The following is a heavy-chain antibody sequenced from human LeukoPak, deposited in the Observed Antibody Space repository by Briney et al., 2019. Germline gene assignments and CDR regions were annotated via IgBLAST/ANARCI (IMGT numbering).Heavy chain of an antibody. CDR2: ISSSGSTI. Sequence: PGGSLRLSCAASGFTFSDYYMSWIRQAPGKGLEWVSYISSSGSTIYYADSVKGRFTISRDNAKNSLYLQMNSLRAEDTAVYYCARDVLRSAYYFDYWGQGTLVTVPS. CDR3: ARDVLRSAYYFDY. D-gene: IGHD4-17*01. V-gene: IGHV3-11*01. J-gene: IGHJ4*02. CDR1: GFTFSDYY.